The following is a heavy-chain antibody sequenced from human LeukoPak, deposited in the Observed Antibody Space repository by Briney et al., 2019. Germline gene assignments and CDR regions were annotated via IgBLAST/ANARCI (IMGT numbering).Heavy chain of an antibody. CDR3: ARALDCSGGSCYLYYYYYYGMDV. Sequence: KSGGSLRLSCAASGXTFSSYAMSWVRQAPGKGLEWVSSISSSSSYIYYADSVKGRFTISRDNAKNSLYLQMNSLRAEDTAVYYCARALDCSGGSCYLYYYYYYGMDVWGQGTTVTVSS. CDR1: GXTFSSYA. V-gene: IGHV3-21*01. J-gene: IGHJ6*02. D-gene: IGHD2-15*01. CDR2: ISSSSSYI.